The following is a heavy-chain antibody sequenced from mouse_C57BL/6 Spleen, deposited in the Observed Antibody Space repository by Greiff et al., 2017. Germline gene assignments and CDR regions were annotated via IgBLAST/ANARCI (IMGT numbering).Heavy chain of an antibody. D-gene: IGHD1-1*01. CDR2: LYPGSGNT. Sequence: QVQLQQSGAELVRPGASVKLSCKASGYTFTDYYINWVKQRPGQGLEWIARLYPGSGNTYYNEKFKGKATLTAEKSSSTAYMQLSSLTSEDSAVYFWARGGVYGSSPYWYFDVWGTGTTVTVSS. CDR3: ARGGVYGSSPYWYFDV. J-gene: IGHJ1*03. V-gene: IGHV1-76*01. CDR1: GYTFTDYY.